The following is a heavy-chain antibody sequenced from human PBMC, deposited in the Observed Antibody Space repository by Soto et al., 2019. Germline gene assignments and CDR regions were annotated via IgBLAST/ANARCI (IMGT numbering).Heavy chain of an antibody. Sequence: SVKVSCKASGGTFSSYAISWVRQAPGQGLEWMGGIIPIFGTANYAQKFQGRVTITADESTSTAYMELSSLRSEDTAVYYCARSIAAAGTLDYWGQGTLVTVSS. CDR1: GGTFSSYA. D-gene: IGHD6-13*01. CDR2: IIPIFGTA. J-gene: IGHJ4*02. V-gene: IGHV1-69*13. CDR3: ARSIAAAGTLDY.